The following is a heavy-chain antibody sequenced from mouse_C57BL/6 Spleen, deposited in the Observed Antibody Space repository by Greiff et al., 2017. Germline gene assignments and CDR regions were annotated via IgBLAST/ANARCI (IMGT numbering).Heavy chain of an antibody. CDR2: INPDSGST. V-gene: IGHV1-64*01. CDR3: ARNGYDDAMDD. CDR1: GYTFTSYW. D-gene: IGHD2-2*01. Sequence: VKLQQPGAELVKPGASVKLSCKASGYTFTSYWMHWVKQRPGHGLEWIGMINPDSGSTNYNEKFKNKATLTVDKSSSTAYMQLSSLTSEDSAVYYCARNGYDDAMDDWGQGTSVTVSS. J-gene: IGHJ4*01.